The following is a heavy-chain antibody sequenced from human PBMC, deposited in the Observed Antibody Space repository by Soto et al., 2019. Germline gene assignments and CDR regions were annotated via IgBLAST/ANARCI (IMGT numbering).Heavy chain of an antibody. D-gene: IGHD3-22*01. CDR3: AKETYYYDSSGYFDY. CDR1: GFTFSSYA. Sequence: PGGSLRLSCAASGFTFSSYAMSWVRQAPGKGLVWVSAISGSGGSTYYADSVKGRFTISRDNSKNTLYLQMNSLRAEDTAVYYCAKETYYYDSSGYFDYWGQGTLVTVSS. V-gene: IGHV3-23*01. J-gene: IGHJ4*02. CDR2: ISGSGGST.